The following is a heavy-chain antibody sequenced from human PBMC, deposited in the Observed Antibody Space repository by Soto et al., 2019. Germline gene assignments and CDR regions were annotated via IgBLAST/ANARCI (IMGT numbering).Heavy chain of an antibody. CDR3: ARVSGKPCGGSCLDFDY. J-gene: IGHJ4*02. V-gene: IGHV3-21*01. D-gene: IGHD2-15*01. CDR2: ISSSSSYI. Sequence: GGSLRLSCAASGFTFSSYSMNWVRQAPGKGLEWVSSISSSSSYIYYADSVKGRFTISRDNAKNSLYLQMNSLRAEDTAVYYCARVSGKPCGGSCLDFDYWGQGTLVTVSS. CDR1: GFTFSSYS.